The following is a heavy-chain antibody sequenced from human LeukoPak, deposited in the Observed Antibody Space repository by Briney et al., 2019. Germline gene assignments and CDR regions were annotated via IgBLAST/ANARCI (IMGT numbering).Heavy chain of an antibody. CDR3: ARHRYSSSWSDDY. Sequence: GGALKISFKGSGYRFTSYWIGWVRPMPGKGLEWMGIIYPGDSDTRYSPSFQGQVTISADKSISTAYLQWSSLKASDTAMYYCARHRYSSSWSDDYWGQGTLVTVSS. CDR1: GYRFTSYW. D-gene: IGHD6-13*01. V-gene: IGHV5-51*01. CDR2: IYPGDSDT. J-gene: IGHJ4*02.